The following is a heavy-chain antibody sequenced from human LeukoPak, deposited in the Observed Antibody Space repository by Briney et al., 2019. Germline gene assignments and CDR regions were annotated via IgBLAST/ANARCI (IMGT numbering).Heavy chain of an antibody. CDR3: ARAVYCSSTSCYIGGMDV. CDR1: GFPVSSNY. Sequence: GSLRLSCAASGFPVSSNYMSWVRQAPGKGLEWVSVIYSGGSTYYADSVKGRFTISRDNSKNTLYLQMSSLRAEDTAVYYCARAVYCSSTSCYIGGMDVWGQGTTVTVSS. D-gene: IGHD2-2*02. V-gene: IGHV3-66*01. J-gene: IGHJ6*02. CDR2: IYSGGST.